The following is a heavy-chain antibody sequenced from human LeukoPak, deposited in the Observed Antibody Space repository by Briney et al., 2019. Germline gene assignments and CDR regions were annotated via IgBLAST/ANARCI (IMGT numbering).Heavy chain of an antibody. CDR1: GGSISSYY. CDR2: IYYSGST. CDR3: ARLDDSSGYYY. Sequence: PSETLSLTCTVSGGSISSYYWSWIRQPPGKGLEWIGYIYYSGSTNYNPSLKSRVTISVDTSKNQFSLKLSSVTAADTAVYYCARLDDSSGYYYWGQGTLVTVSS. D-gene: IGHD3-22*01. V-gene: IGHV4-59*08. J-gene: IGHJ4*02.